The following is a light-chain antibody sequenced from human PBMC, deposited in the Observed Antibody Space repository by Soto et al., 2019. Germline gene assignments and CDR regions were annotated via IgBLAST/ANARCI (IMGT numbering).Light chain of an antibody. CDR1: SSDVGSYNL. CDR2: EGS. J-gene: IGLJ1*01. Sequence: QSVLTQPASVSGSPGQSITTSCTGTSSDVGSYNLVSWYQQPPGKAPKLMIYEGSKRPLGISNRFSGSKSGNTASLTISWLQAEDEADYYCCSYAGSSTSLYVFGTGTKVTVL. V-gene: IGLV2-23*01. CDR3: CSYAGSSTSLYV.